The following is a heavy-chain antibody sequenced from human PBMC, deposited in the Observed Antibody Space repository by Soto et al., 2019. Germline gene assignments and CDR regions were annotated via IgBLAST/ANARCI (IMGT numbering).Heavy chain of an antibody. CDR1: GGSISSYY. CDR3: AREEYYYDSSGYGMDV. V-gene: IGHV4-59*01. Sequence: SETLSLTCTVSGGSISSYYWSWIRQPPGKGLEWIGYIYYSGSTNYNPSLKSRVTISVDTSKDQFSLKLSSVTAADTAVYYCAREEYYYDSSGYGMDVWGQGTTVTVSS. J-gene: IGHJ6*02. D-gene: IGHD3-22*01. CDR2: IYYSGST.